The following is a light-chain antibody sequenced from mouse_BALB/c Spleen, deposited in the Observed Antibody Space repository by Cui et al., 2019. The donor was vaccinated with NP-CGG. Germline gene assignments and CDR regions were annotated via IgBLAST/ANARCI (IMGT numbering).Light chain of an antibody. CDR3: ALWYSNHWV. J-gene: IGLJ1*01. CDR1: TGAVTTSNY. Sequence: AVVTQESALTTSPGKTVTPTSRSSTGAVTTSNYANWVQEKPNHLFTGLIGGTNNRPPGVPARFSGSLIGDKAALTITGAQTEDEAIYFCALWYSNHWVFGGGTKLTVL. CDR2: GTN. V-gene: IGLV1*01.